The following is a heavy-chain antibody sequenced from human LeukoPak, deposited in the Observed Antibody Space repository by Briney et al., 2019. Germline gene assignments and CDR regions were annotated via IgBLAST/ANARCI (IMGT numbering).Heavy chain of an antibody. J-gene: IGHJ4*02. CDR1: GFTFDDYA. Sequence: GRSLRLSCAASGFTFDDYAMHWVRQAPGKGLEWVSGISGSGGSTHYADSVKGRFTISRDNSENTLYLQMNSLRAEDTAVYYCAKDTIFGVVITLDYWGQGTLVTVSS. V-gene: IGHV3-23*01. CDR2: ISGSGGST. CDR3: AKDTIFGVVITLDY. D-gene: IGHD3-3*01.